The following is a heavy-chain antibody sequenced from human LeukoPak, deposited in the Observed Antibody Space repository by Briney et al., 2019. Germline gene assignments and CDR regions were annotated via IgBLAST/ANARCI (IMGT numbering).Heavy chain of an antibody. J-gene: IGHJ4*02. CDR2: IYYSGNT. Sequence: SENLSLTCTVSGGSITPYYWGWIRQPPGKGLEWIGYIYYSGNTNYNSSLKSRVTMSVDTSKNQFSLKLTSVTAADTAVYYCARYNGYAGDYFDYWGQGTLVSVSS. CDR1: GGSITPYY. D-gene: IGHD5-12*01. CDR3: ARYNGYAGDYFDY. V-gene: IGHV4-59*08.